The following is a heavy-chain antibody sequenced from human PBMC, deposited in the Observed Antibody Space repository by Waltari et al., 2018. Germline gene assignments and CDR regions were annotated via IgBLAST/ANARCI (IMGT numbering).Heavy chain of an antibody. D-gene: IGHD3-10*01. V-gene: IGHV3-23*01. CDR2: ISGMGGST. J-gene: IGHJ4*02. Sequence: EVQLLESGGGLVQPGGSLRLSCAASGFTFSSYAMSWVRQAPGKGLEWVSAISGMGGSTYYADSVKGRFTISRDNSKNTLYLQMNSLRAEDTAVYYCAKDNSRGGSGSYYNGNPPTFDYWGQGTLVTVSS. CDR1: GFTFSSYA. CDR3: AKDNSRGGSGSYYNGNPPTFDY.